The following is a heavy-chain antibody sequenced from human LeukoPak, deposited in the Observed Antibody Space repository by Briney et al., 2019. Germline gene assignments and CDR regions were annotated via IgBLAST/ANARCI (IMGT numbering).Heavy chain of an antibody. CDR3: AKDRLGSSGYYYVDY. D-gene: IGHD3-22*01. Sequence: PGGSLRLSCAASGFTFSNYAMSWVRQAPGKGLEWVSFISGSGGATYYANSVKGRFTISRDNSKNTLYLQMNSLRAEDTAVYYCAKDRLGSSGYYYVDYWGQGTLVTVSS. V-gene: IGHV3-23*01. CDR2: ISGSGGAT. J-gene: IGHJ4*02. CDR1: GFTFSNYA.